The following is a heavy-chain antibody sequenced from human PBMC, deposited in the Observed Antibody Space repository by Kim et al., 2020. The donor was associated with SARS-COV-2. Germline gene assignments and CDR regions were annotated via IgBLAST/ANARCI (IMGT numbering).Heavy chain of an antibody. Sequence: GGSLRLSCAASGFTFDDYAMHWVRQAPGKGLEWVSLISGDGGSTYYADAVKGRFTISRDNSKNSLYLQMNSLRTEDTALYYCAKDISGYWGGYYYYYGMDVWGQGTTVTVSS. CDR1: GFTFDDYA. J-gene: IGHJ6*02. CDR2: ISGDGGST. CDR3: AKDISGYWGGYYYYYGMDV. D-gene: IGHD7-27*01. V-gene: IGHV3-43*02.